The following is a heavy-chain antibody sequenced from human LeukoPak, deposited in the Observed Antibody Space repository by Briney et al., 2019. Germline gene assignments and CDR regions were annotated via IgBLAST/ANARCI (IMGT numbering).Heavy chain of an antibody. V-gene: IGHV3-23*01. Sequence: GGSLRLSCAASGFTFSSYAMSWVRQAPGKGLEWVSAISGSGGSTYYADPVKGRFTISRDNSKNTLYLQMNSLRAEDTAVYYCASALYYYDNSGSYWGQGTLVTVSS. CDR3: ASALYYYDNSGSY. CDR2: ISGSGGST. D-gene: IGHD3-22*01. J-gene: IGHJ4*02. CDR1: GFTFSSYA.